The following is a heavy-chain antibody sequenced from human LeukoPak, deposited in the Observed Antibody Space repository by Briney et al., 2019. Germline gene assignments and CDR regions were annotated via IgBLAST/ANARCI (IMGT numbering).Heavy chain of an antibody. CDR1: GFSFSSDA. CDR3: VREAGYCAPVCVKTNWFDP. D-gene: IGHD2-15*01. J-gene: IGHJ5*02. Sequence: PGGSLRLSCAASGFSFSSDAMGWGRHPPGKGLEWVAAISNGKTYYADSVRGRFAISRDDSTNTVYLHMNSLRDEDTALYHCVREAGYCAPVCVKTNWFDPWGQGTLVTVSS. CDR2: ISNGKT. V-gene: IGHV3-23*01.